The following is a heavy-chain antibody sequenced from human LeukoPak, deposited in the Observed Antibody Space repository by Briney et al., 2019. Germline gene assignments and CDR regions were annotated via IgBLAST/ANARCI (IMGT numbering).Heavy chain of an antibody. V-gene: IGHV4-31*03. J-gene: IGHJ4*02. D-gene: IGHD6-19*01. CDR1: GVSISSVGYY. CDR3: ARGLGIAVAVPREYEFDY. Sequence: SETLSLTCTVSGVSISSVGYYWSWIRQYPGKGLEWIGYISYSGNTYYNPSLKSRVSISVDTSKTQFSLNLSSVTAADTALYYCARGLGIAVAVPREYEFDYWGQGTLVTVSS. CDR2: ISYSGNT.